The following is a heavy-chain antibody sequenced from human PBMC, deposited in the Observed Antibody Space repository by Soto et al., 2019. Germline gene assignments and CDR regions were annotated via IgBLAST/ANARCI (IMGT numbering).Heavy chain of an antibody. CDR1: DGSLSPNY. Sequence: SETLSLTCTVSDGSLSPNYWSWIRQPPGKGLEWIGYIYYAGTTTYNPSLQSRVSISLDTSRNEVSLKLTSVTAADTAVYFCARLGAFYQAMDSWGQGTLVTVSS. D-gene: IGHD2-2*01. J-gene: IGHJ1*01. CDR2: IYYAGTT. CDR3: ARLGAFYQAMDS. V-gene: IGHV4-59*08.